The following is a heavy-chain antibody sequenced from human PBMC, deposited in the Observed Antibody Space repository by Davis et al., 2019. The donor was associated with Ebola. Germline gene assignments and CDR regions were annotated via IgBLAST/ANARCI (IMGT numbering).Heavy chain of an antibody. CDR2: IYPGDSDS. CDR3: ARGWDTSGYYYGY. D-gene: IGHD3-22*01. J-gene: IGHJ4*02. CDR1: GSSFTNYW. Sequence: GESLKISCKVSGSSFTNYWIGWVRQMPGKGLEWMGIIYPGDSDSRYSPSFQGQVTISADKSINTAYLQWSSLKASDTAMYYCARGWDTSGYYYGYWGQGTLVTVSS. V-gene: IGHV5-51*01.